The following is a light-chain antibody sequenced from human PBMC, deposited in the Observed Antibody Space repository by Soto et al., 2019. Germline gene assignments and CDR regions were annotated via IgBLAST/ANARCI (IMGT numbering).Light chain of an antibody. CDR2: DAS. CDR3: QQYGSSPPTLT. CDR1: QSVGSTF. J-gene: IGKJ4*01. Sequence: EIVLTQSPGTLSLSPGERATLSCRASQSVGSTFLAWYQQKPGQAPRLLIYDASSRATGIPDRFSGSGSGTDFSLIISRLEPVDFAVYYCQQYGSSPPTLTFGGGTKVEIK. V-gene: IGKV3-20*01.